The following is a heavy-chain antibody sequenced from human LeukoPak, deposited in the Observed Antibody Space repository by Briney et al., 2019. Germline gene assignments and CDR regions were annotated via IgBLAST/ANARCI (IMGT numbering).Heavy chain of an antibody. CDR2: TRDKAKSYTT. Sequence: GGSLRPSCAASGFTFSDHYMNWVRQAPGKGLEWVGRTRDKAKSYTTEYAASVKGRFTVTRDDSKNSLSLQMNNVKTEDTAVYYCARDTHVAMDVWGKGTTVTVSS. J-gene: IGHJ6*04. CDR1: GFTFSDHY. V-gene: IGHV3-72*01. CDR3: ARDTHVAMDV. D-gene: IGHD2-21*01.